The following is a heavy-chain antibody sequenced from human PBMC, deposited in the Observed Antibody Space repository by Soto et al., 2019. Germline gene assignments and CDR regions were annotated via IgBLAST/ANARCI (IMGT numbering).Heavy chain of an antibody. CDR2: IKSKSDGGTT. J-gene: IGHJ4*02. Sequence: EVQLVESGGGLVKPGGSLRLSCAASGFTFSNAWMNWVRQAPGKGLEWVGGIKSKSDGGTTDYAAPVKGTFTISRDDSKTTLYLQMNSLKTEDTAVYYCTTDGRTEPDYWGLGTLVTVSS. CDR1: GFTFSNAW. CDR3: TTDGRTEPDY. V-gene: IGHV3-15*07.